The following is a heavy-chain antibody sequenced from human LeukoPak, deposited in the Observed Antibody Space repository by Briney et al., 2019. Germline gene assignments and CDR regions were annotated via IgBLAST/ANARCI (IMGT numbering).Heavy chain of an antibody. D-gene: IGHD3/OR15-3a*01. V-gene: IGHV3-7*01. CDR3: AKGGWTGYYPIFDS. J-gene: IGHJ4*01. CDR2: IKQDGSGK. Sequence: GGSLRLSCAASGFTFSDYYMSWIRQAPGKGLQWVANIKQDGSGKYYVDSVKGRFTISRDNAKNSLYLQMNILRAEDTAVYYCAKGGWTGYYPIFDSWGHGTLVTVSS. CDR1: GFTFSDYY.